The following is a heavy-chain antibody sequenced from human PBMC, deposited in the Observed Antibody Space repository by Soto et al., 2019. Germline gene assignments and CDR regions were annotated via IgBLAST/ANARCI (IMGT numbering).Heavy chain of an antibody. CDR1: GFSLSTNGVG. CDR2: IYWDDDK. Sequence: SGPTLGNPTQTLTLTCTFSGFSLSTNGVGVGWIRQPPGKALEWLALIYWDDDKRYSPSLQSRLTITKDTSKNQVVLTMTNMDPVDTATYYCAHTMAPRIFDYWGQGTLVTVSS. J-gene: IGHJ4*02. CDR3: AHTMAPRIFDY. V-gene: IGHV2-5*02.